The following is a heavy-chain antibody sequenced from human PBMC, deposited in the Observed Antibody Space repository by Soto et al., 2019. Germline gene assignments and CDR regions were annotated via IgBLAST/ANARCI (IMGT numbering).Heavy chain of an antibody. Sequence: PRGSLRISCATSVFAFSDYAMTWVGQAPGKGLEWVSDISDGDGATHYADSVKGRFTISIDDSKNTLYLQMDSLRAEDAAVYYCAKGRTFFDFWGQGTMVTVSS. D-gene: IGHD3-16*01. CDR3: AKGRTFFDF. J-gene: IGHJ4*02. CDR1: VFAFSDYA. V-gene: IGHV3-23*01. CDR2: ISDGDGAT.